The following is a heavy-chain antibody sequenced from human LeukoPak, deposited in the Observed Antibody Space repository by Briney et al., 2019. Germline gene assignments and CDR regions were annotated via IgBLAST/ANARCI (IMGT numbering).Heavy chain of an antibody. CDR2: IISIFGTA. CDR3: ARGRPTTSIAAAGVNWFDP. J-gene: IGHJ5*02. D-gene: IGHD6-13*01. Sequence: EASVKVSCKASGGTFSNYAISWVRQAPGQGLEWMGGIISIFGTANYPQKFQGRVTNTADKSTSTAYMELSSLRSEDTAVYYCARGRPTTSIAAAGVNWFDPGGQGTLVTVSS. CDR1: GGTFSNYA. V-gene: IGHV1-69*06.